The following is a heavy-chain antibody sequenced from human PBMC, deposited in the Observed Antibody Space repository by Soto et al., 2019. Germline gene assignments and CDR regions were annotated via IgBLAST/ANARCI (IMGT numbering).Heavy chain of an antibody. D-gene: IGHD2-15*01. J-gene: IGHJ5*02. V-gene: IGHV1-3*01. CDR2: INPDNGNT. Sequence: QVQLVQSGAEVKKPGASVKISCKASGYTFTRYTINWVRQAPGQRLEWMGWINPDNGNTKSSQKFQDRVIITRDTSASKAYMGLSSLRSEDTAVYYCARGIATGQLDPWGQGTLVTVSS. CDR3: ARGIATGQLDP. CDR1: GYTFTRYT.